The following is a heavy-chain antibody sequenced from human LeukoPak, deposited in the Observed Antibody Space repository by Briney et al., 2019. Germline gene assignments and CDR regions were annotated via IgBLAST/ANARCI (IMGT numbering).Heavy chain of an antibody. CDR1: GFTVSSNY. Sequence: GGSLRLSCAASGFTVSSNYMSWVRQAPGKGLEWVAVIWFDGSKKYYADSVKGRFTISRDNSKNTLYLQMNSLRVEDTALYYCARDMSSGYFYFDYWGQGTLVTVSS. V-gene: IGHV3-33*08. J-gene: IGHJ4*02. CDR2: IWFDGSKK. D-gene: IGHD3-22*01. CDR3: ARDMSSGYFYFDY.